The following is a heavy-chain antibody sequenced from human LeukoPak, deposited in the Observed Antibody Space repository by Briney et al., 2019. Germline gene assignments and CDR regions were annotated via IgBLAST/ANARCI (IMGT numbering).Heavy chain of an antibody. CDR3: ARLSAYYYGSFFYYYMDV. Sequence: ASVKVSCKASGYTFTTYYVHWVRQAPGQGLEWMGIINPSGGSTTYAQKFRGRLTMTRDMSTSTVYMELSSLRSEDTAVYYCARLSAYYYGSFFYYYMDVWGKGTTVTVSS. V-gene: IGHV1-46*01. J-gene: IGHJ6*03. D-gene: IGHD3-10*01. CDR1: GYTFTTYY. CDR2: INPSGGST.